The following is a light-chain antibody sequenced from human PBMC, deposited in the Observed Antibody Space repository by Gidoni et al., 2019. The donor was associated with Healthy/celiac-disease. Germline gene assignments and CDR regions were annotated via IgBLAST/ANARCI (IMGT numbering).Light chain of an antibody. CDR2: EVS. V-gene: IGLV2-14*01. Sequence: QSALTQPASVSGSPGQSITISCTGTSSDVGGYNYVSWYQQHPVKAPKLMIYEVSNLPSGVSNRFSGSKSGNTASLTISGLQAEDEADYYCSSYTSSSTLVFGGGTKLTVL. CDR1: SSDVGGYNY. J-gene: IGLJ2*01. CDR3: SSYTSSSTLV.